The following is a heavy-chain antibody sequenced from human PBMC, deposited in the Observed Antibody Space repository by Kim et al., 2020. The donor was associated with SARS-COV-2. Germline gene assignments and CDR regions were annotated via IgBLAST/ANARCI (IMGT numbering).Heavy chain of an antibody. Sequence: SETLSLTCTVSGGSISSGGYYWSWIRQHPGKGLEWIGYIYYSGSTYYNPSLKSRVTISVDTSKNQFSLKLSSVTAADTAVYYCARAAGYYGSGSYSHKGPWWSPILAITYYFDYWGQGTLVTVSS. CDR2: IYYSGST. CDR3: ARAAGYYGSGSYSHKGPWWSPILAITYYFDY. V-gene: IGHV4-31*03. J-gene: IGHJ4*02. CDR1: GGSISSGGYY. D-gene: IGHD3-10*01.